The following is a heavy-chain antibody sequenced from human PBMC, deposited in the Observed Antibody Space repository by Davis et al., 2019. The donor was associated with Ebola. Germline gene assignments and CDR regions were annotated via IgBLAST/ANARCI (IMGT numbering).Heavy chain of an antibody. CDR1: GFRFTSHW. D-gene: IGHD2-8*02. CDR2: IYTGDSDT. J-gene: IGHJ3*02. CDR3: ASLRRTITGMDDAFDI. Sequence: KVSCKDSGFRFTSHWIGWVRQMPGKGLEWMGIIYTGDSDTRYSPSFRGQVTISADKSIKTAFLQWSSLKASDTAMYYCASLRRTITGMDDAFDIWGQGTMVTVSS. V-gene: IGHV5-51*01.